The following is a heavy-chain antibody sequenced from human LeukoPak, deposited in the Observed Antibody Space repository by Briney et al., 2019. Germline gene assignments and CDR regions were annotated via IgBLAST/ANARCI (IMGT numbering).Heavy chain of an antibody. D-gene: IGHD5-18*01. CDR2: ISGSGSST. Sequence: GGSLRLSCTTSGFTFSSYAMSWVRQAPGKGLEWVSAISGSGSSTFYADSVKGRFTISRDNSKNTLYLQMNSLRAEDTALYYCAKDIGPHTAMVNWGQGTLVTVSS. V-gene: IGHV3-23*01. J-gene: IGHJ4*02. CDR3: AKDIGPHTAMVN. CDR1: GFTFSSYA.